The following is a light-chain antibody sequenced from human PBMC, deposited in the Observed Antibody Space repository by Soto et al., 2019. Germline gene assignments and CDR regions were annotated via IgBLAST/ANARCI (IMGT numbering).Light chain of an antibody. J-gene: IGLJ3*02. CDR3: QSFDISLSGRV. V-gene: IGLV1-40*01. CDR1: SSNIGAGYD. Sequence: QSVLTQPPSVSGAPGQRVTISCTGTSSNIGAGYDVHWYRQLPGTAPKLLIYGNNNRPSGVPGRFSGSKSGTSASLAISGLQAEHEADYYCQSFDISLSGRVLGGGTK. CDR2: GNN.